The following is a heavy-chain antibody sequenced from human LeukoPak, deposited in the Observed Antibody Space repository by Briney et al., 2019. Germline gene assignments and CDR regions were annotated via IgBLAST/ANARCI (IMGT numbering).Heavy chain of an antibody. Sequence: GGSLRLSCTASGFTFGDYAMSWVRQAPGKGLEWVGFIRGKIYGGTTEYAASVRGRFSISRDDSKSIVYLQMNSLKTEDTAVYFCSREGGTIYYDGSNYPLDYWGQGTLVTVSS. D-gene: IGHD3-22*01. CDR3: SREGGTIYYDGSNYPLDY. J-gene: IGHJ4*02. V-gene: IGHV3-49*04. CDR2: IRGKIYGGTT. CDR1: GFTFGDYA.